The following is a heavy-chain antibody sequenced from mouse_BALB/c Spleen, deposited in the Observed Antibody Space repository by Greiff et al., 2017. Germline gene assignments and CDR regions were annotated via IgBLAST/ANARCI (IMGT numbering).Heavy chain of an antibody. CDR1: GFTFSSYG. V-gene: IGHV5-6*01. D-gene: IGHD1-3*01. CDR3: ARLNSSYWYFDV. J-gene: IGHJ1*01. CDR2: ISSGGSYT. Sequence: DVHLVESGGDLVKPGGSLKLSCAASGFTFSSYGMSWVRQTPDKRLEWVATISSGGSYTYYPDSVKGRFTISRDNAKNTLYLQMSSLKSEDTAMYYCARLNSSYWYFDVWGAGTTVTVSS.